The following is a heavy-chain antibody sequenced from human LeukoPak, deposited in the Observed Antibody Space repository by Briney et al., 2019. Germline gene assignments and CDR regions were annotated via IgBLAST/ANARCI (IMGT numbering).Heavy chain of an antibody. D-gene: IGHD6-13*01. V-gene: IGHV1-69*05. CDR1: GGTFSSYG. CDR2: SIPIFGTA. Sequence: ASLKLSCTASGGTFSSYGISWVRHAPGQGLELMGVSIPIFGTANYSQKFQGRVTITTDESTNKAFMELSSLRSEDTAVFYCSGGSSCKYNWCDPWRWGTLVPVS. J-gene: IGHJ5*02. CDR3: SGGSSCKYNWCDP.